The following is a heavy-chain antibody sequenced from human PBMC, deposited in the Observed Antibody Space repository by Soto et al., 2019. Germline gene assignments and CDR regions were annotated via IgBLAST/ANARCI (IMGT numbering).Heavy chain of an antibody. CDR1: GGSITSDSYY. Sequence: SETLSLTCTVSGGSITSDSYYWDWIRQPPGKGLEWIGNIYYSGSAHYNPSLKSRATISVDTTKNQFSLKLSSVTATDTAVYYCARYNSYLKHLDVWGQGTTVTVSS. D-gene: IGHD1-20*01. CDR2: IYYSGSA. CDR3: ARYNSYLKHLDV. V-gene: IGHV4-39*01. J-gene: IGHJ6*02.